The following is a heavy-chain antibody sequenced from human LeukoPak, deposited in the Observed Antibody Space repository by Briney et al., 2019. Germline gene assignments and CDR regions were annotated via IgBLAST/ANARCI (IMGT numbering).Heavy chain of an antibody. CDR3: ATTPMKTYYYDSSGYYYGRSDY. D-gene: IGHD3-22*01. CDR2: IYYSGST. CDR1: GGSISSYY. Sequence: SETLSLTCTVSGGSISSYYWSWIRQPPGKGLEWIGYIYYSGSTNYNPSLKSRVTISVDTSKNQFSLKLSSVTAADTAVYYCATTPMKTYYYDSSGYYYGRSDYWGQGTLVTVSS. V-gene: IGHV4-59*08. J-gene: IGHJ4*02.